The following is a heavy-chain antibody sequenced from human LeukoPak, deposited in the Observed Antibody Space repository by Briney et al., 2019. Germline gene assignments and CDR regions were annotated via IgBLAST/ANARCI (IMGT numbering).Heavy chain of an antibody. V-gene: IGHV3-9*01. J-gene: IGHJ4*02. D-gene: IGHD3-22*01. Sequence: GGSLRLSCAASGFTFDDYAMHWVRQAPGKGLEWVSGISWNSGSIGYADSVKGRFTISRDNAKNSLYLQMNSLRAEDTALYYCAKDRNYDSSGYFAYRGQGTLVTVSS. CDR1: GFTFDDYA. CDR2: ISWNSGSI. CDR3: AKDRNYDSSGYFAY.